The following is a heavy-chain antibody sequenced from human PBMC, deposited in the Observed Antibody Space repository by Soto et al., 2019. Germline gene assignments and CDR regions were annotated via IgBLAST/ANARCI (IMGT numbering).Heavy chain of an antibody. CDR1: GGSISSGGYY. CDR2: IYYSGST. Sequence: QVQLQESGPGLVKPSQTLSLTCTVSGGSISSGGYYWSWVRQHPGKGLEWIGYIYYSGSTYYKPSLMSRITISVDTSKNQFPLKLSSVTAADTAVYYCASSPIYGDYGGVDYWGQGTLVTVSA. D-gene: IGHD4-17*01. J-gene: IGHJ4*02. CDR3: ASSPIYGDYGGVDY. V-gene: IGHV4-31*03.